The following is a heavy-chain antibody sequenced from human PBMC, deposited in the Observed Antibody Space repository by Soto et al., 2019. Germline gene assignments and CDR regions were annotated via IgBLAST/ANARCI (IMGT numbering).Heavy chain of an antibody. Sequence: ASVKVSCKASGYTFTSYAMRWVRQAPGQRLEWMGWINAGNGNTKYSQKFQGRVTIIRDTSASTAYMELSSLRSEDTAVYYCAREPTAYLRIYYYYGMDVWGQGTTVTVSS. CDR1: GYTFTSYA. CDR3: AREPTAYLRIYYYYGMDV. CDR2: INAGNGNT. D-gene: IGHD3-16*01. V-gene: IGHV1-3*01. J-gene: IGHJ6*02.